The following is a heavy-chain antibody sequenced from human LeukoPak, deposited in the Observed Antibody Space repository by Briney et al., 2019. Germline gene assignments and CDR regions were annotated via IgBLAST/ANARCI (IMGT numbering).Heavy chain of an antibody. D-gene: IGHD3-16*02. V-gene: IGHV1-18*01. CDR2: IAAYNGLT. CDR1: GYTFTVYG. J-gene: IGHJ4*02. Sequence: GASVMVSCKASGYTFTVYGIAWVRQAPGEGLELVGWIAAYNGLTNYAQNLQDRLTLTRDTSTTTAFMELRNLTSDDTAIYFCARSYGLEADYRGRGTLVTVSS. CDR3: ARSYGLEADY.